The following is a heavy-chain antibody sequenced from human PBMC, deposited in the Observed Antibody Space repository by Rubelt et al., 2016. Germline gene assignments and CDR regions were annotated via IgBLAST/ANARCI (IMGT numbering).Heavy chain of an antibody. J-gene: IGHJ2*01. V-gene: IGHV1-2*02. D-gene: IGHD6-6*01. CDR3: ARDRIRIAARQGWYFDL. Sequence: QVQLVQSGAEVKKPGASVKVSCKASGYTFTGYYMHWVRQAPGQGLEWMGWINPNSGGTNYAQKFPGRVTMTRDRSIRTAYMGLGRLRSDDTAVYYCARDRIRIAARQGWYFDLWGRGTLVTVSS. CDR2: INPNSGGT. CDR1: GYTFTGYY.